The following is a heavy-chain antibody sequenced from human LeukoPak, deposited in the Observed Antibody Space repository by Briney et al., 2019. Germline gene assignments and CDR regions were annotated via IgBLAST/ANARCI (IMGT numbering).Heavy chain of an antibody. V-gene: IGHV3-74*01. J-gene: IGHJ6*02. D-gene: IGHD3-10*01. CDR3: TRETLWFGESHGYRHGMDV. CDR2: INNDGSST. Sequence: GGSLRLSCAASGFTFSTYWMHWVRQAPGKGLVWVSRINNDGSSTNYADSVKGRFTISRDNAKNTLYLQMNSLRAEDTAVYYCTRETLWFGESHGYRHGMDVWGQGTTVTVSS. CDR1: GFTFSTYW.